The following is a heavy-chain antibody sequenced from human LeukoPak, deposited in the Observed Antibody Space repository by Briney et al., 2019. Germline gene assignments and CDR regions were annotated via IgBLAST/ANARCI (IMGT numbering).Heavy chain of an antibody. CDR2: INHSGST. J-gene: IGHJ6*03. Sequence: PSETLSLTCAVYGGSFSGYYWSWIRQPPGKGLEWIGEINHSGSTNYNPSLKSRVTISVDTSKNQFSLKLSSVTAADTAVYYCARQGYSSGWYWVSGYYYMDVWGKGTTVTISS. CDR3: ARQGYSSGWYWVSGYYYMDV. D-gene: IGHD6-19*01. V-gene: IGHV4-34*01. CDR1: GGSFSGYY.